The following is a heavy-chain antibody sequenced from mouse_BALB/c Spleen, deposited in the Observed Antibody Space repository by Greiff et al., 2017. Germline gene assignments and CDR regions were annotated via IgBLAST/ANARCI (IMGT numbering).Heavy chain of an antibody. CDR1: GYTFTSYW. Sequence: VQLQQPGAELAKPGASVKMSCKASGYTFTSYWMHWVKQRPGQGLEWIGYINPSTGYTEYNQKFKDKATLTADKSSSTAYMQLSSLTSEDSAVYYCARRALITTATGAMDYWGQGTSVTVSS. CDR2: INPSTGYT. J-gene: IGHJ4*01. D-gene: IGHD1-2*01. CDR3: ARRALITTATGAMDY. V-gene: IGHV1-7*01.